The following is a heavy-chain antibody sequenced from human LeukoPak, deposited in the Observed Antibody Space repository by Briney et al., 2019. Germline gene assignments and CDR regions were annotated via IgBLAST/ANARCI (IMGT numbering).Heavy chain of an antibody. CDR2: ISWNSGSI. CDR1: GFTFDDYA. CDR3: AKGFSYDFWSGYLGY. D-gene: IGHD3-3*01. J-gene: IGHJ4*02. V-gene: IGHV3-9*01. Sequence: GRSLRLSCAASGFTFDDYAMHWVRQAPGKGLEWVSGISWNSGSIGYADSVKGRFTISRDHAKNSLHLQMNSLRAEDTALYYCAKGFSYDFWSGYLGYWGQGTLVTVSS.